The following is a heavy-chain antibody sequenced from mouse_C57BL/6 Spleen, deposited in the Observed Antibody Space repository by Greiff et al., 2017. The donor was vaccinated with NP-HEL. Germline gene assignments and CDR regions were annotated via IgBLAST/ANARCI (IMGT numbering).Heavy chain of an antibody. V-gene: IGHV1-53*01. Sequence: QVQLKQPGTELVKPGASVKLSCKASGYTFTSYWMHWVKQRPGQGLEWIGNINPSNGGTNYNEKFKSKATLTVDKSSSTAYMQLSSLTSEDSAVYYCARADYDDWYFDVWGTGTTVTVSS. D-gene: IGHD2-4*01. J-gene: IGHJ1*03. CDR2: INPSNGGT. CDR3: ARADYDDWYFDV. CDR1: GYTFTSYW.